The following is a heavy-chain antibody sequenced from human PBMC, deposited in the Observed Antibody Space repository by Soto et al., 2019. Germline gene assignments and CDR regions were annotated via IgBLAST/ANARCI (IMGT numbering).Heavy chain of an antibody. CDR1: GFTFSSYA. CDR2: ISYDGSNK. D-gene: IGHD3-3*01. J-gene: IGHJ4*02. V-gene: IGHV3-30-3*01. CDR3: ARESVFGVVIPPRVGGNYFDY. Sequence: GGSLRLSCAASGFTFSSYAMHWVRQAPGKGLEWVAVISYDGSNKYYADSVKGRFTISRDNSKNTLYLQMNSLRAEDTAVYYCARESVFGVVIPPRVGGNYFDYWGQGTLVTVSS.